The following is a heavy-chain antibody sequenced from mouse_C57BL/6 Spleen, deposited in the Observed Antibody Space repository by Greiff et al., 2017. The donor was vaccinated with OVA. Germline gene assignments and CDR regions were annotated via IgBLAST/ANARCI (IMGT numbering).Heavy chain of an antibody. V-gene: IGHV10-1*01. D-gene: IGHD1-1*01. Sequence: EVQLVESGGGLVQPKGSLKLSCAASGFSFNTYAMNWVRQAPGKGLEWVARIRSKSNNYATYYADSVKDRFTISRDDSESMLYLQMNNLKTEDTAMYYCVRNRFTVVGRDYAMDYWGQGTSVTVSS. J-gene: IGHJ4*01. CDR3: VRNRFTVVGRDYAMDY. CDR2: IRSKSNNYAT. CDR1: GFSFNTYA.